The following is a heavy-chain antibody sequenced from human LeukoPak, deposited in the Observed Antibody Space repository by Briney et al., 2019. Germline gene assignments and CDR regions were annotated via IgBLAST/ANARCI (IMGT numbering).Heavy chain of an antibody. V-gene: IGHV4-4*02. CDR3: ATAPILRGEGGEHYKYGMDV. Sequence: SETLSLTCAVSVGSISSGNWWTWVRQSPGEGLEWIGEIYHNGTLNYNPSLKSRVTISADSFKNHFSLKLTSVTAADTAVYYCATAPILRGEGGEHYKYGMDVWGQGTTVIVSS. CDR1: VGSISSGNW. J-gene: IGHJ6*02. CDR2: IYHNGTL. D-gene: IGHD2-2*02.